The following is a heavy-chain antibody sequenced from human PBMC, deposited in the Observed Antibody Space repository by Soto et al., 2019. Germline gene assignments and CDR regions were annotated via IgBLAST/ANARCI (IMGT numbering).Heavy chain of an antibody. V-gene: IGHV3-33*08. CDR1: AFTFSSYS. Sequence: PGGSLRLSCAASAFTFSSYSMHWVRQAPGKGLEWVAVIWYDGSNKYYADSVKGRFTISRDNSKNTLYLQMNSLRAEDTAVYYCARAPYYYDSSGLDYWGQGTLVTVSS. D-gene: IGHD3-22*01. CDR2: IWYDGSNK. CDR3: ARAPYYYDSSGLDY. J-gene: IGHJ4*02.